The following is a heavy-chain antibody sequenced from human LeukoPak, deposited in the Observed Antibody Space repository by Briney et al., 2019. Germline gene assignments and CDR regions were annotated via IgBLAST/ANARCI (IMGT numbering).Heavy chain of an antibody. V-gene: IGHV3-21*01. CDR2: ITSSSSYI. D-gene: IGHD3-16*02. Sequence: GGSLRLSCAASGFTFSTYSMTWVRQAPGKGLEWVSSITSSSSYIYYADSVKGRFTISRDNAKSSLYLQMNSLRAEDAALYYCARHRTASDYWGQGTLVTVSS. J-gene: IGHJ4*02. CDR1: GFTFSTYS. CDR3: ARHRTASDY.